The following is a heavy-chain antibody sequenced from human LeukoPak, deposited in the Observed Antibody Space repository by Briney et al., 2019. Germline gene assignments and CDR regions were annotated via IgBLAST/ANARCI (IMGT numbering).Heavy chain of an antibody. Sequence: PGGSLRLSCAASGFTFSSYAMSWVRQAPGKGLEWVSGISGSGVSTYYADSVKGRFTISRDNSKNTLYVQMNSLRAEDTAVYYCAKRTSGGSSGYSFDYWGQGTLVTVSS. V-gene: IGHV3-23*01. CDR2: ISGSGVST. D-gene: IGHD3-16*01. J-gene: IGHJ4*02. CDR1: GFTFSSYA. CDR3: AKRTSGGSSGYSFDY.